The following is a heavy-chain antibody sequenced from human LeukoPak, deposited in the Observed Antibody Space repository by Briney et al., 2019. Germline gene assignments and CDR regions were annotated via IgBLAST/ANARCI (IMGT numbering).Heavy chain of an antibody. Sequence: PRGSLRLSCAASGFTFSSYWMHWVRQAPGKALVWVSRINSDGSSTSYADSGKGRFTISRDNAKNTLYLQMNSLRAEDTAVYYCVTTAFDLWGRGPLVTVSS. CDR3: VTTAFDL. CDR1: GFTFSSYW. J-gene: IGHJ2*01. CDR2: INSDGSST. D-gene: IGHD4-17*01. V-gene: IGHV3-74*01.